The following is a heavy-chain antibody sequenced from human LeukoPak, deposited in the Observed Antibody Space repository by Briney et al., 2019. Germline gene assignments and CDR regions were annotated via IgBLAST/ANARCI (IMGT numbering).Heavy chain of an antibody. J-gene: IGHJ5*02. CDR3: ARGPYDILTGSNWFDP. CDR1: GGSISSGGYY. CDR2: IYYSGST. D-gene: IGHD3-9*01. Sequence: SQTLSLICTVSGGSISSGGYYWSWIRQHPGKGLEWIGYIYYSGSTYYNPSLKSRVTISVDTSKNQFSLKLSSVTAADTAVYYCARGPYDILTGSNWFDPWGQGTLVTVSS. V-gene: IGHV4-31*03.